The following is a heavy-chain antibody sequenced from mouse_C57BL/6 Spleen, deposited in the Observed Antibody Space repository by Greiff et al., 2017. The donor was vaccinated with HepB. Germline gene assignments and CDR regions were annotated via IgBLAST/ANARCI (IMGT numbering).Heavy chain of an antibody. CDR3: ARNIYYYGSSYNYFDY. CDR1: GFTFSDYG. CDR2: ISSGSSTI. V-gene: IGHV5-17*01. J-gene: IGHJ2*01. Sequence: EVHLVESGGGLVKPGGSLKLSCAASGFTFSDYGMHWVRQAPEKGLEWVAYISSGSSTIYYADTVKGRFTISRDNAKNHLFLQMTSLRSEDTAMYYCARNIYYYGSSYNYFDYWGQGTTLTVSS. D-gene: IGHD1-1*01.